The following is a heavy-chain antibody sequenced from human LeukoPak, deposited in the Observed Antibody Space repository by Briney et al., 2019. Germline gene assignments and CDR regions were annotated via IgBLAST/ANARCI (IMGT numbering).Heavy chain of an antibody. CDR3: ARDDQNWFDP. CDR1: GGSISTSSYY. CDR2: IYYSGST. Sequence: SETLSLTCTVTGGSISTSSYYWGWIRQPPGKGLEWIGSIYYSGSTYYNPSLKSRVTISVDTSKNQFSLKLSSVTAADTAVYYCARDDQNWFDPWGQGTLVTVSS. V-gene: IGHV4-39*07. J-gene: IGHJ5*02.